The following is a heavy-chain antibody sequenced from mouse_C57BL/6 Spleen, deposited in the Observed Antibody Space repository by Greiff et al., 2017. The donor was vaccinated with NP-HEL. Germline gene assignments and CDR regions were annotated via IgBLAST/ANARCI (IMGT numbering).Heavy chain of an antibody. CDR1: GYTFTSYW. Sequence: QVQLQQPGAELVRPGSSVKLSCKASGYTFTSYWMHWVKQRPIHGLEWIGNIDPSDSETHYNQKFKDKATLTVDKSSSTAYMQLSSLTSEDSAVYYCARSDDGLFDYWGQGTTLTVSS. V-gene: IGHV1-52*01. D-gene: IGHD2-3*01. J-gene: IGHJ2*01. CDR3: ARSDDGLFDY. CDR2: IDPSDSET.